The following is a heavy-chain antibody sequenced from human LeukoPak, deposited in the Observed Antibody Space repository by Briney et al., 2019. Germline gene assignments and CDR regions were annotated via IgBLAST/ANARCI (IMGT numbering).Heavy chain of an antibody. Sequence: SETLSLTCAVYGGSFSGYYWSWIRQPPGKGLEWIGEINHSGSTNYNPSLKSRVTISVDTSKNQFSLKLTSVTAADTAVYYCARPHYGSGSLDSWGQGTLVTVSS. CDR1: GGSFSGYY. D-gene: IGHD3-10*01. CDR3: ARPHYGSGSLDS. CDR2: INHSGST. V-gene: IGHV4-34*01. J-gene: IGHJ4*02.